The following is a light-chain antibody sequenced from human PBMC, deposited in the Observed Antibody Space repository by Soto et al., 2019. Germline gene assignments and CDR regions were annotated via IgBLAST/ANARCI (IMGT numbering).Light chain of an antibody. V-gene: IGKV3-15*01. CDR3: QQYNSWPET. Sequence: DIVMTQSPGTLSVSPGKSDPLFCRASQSGRSSLAWYQQKPGQAPRLFMYDASTRATGIPARFSGSGSGTEFTLTISSLQSEDFAVYYCQQYNSWPETFGQGTKVDIK. CDR2: DAS. J-gene: IGKJ1*01. CDR1: QSGRSS.